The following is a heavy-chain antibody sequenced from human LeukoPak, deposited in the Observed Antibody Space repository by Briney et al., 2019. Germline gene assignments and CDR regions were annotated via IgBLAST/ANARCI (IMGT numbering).Heavy chain of an antibody. CDR1: GFNFDRYT. CDR2: AGWAGGTT. Sequence: GGSLRLSCATSGFNFDRYTIHWVRQAPRKGLEWVSLAGWAGGTTFYSDSVRGRFTISRDSGRKSVYLQMNSLTTDDTAFYFCAKELDTMFFDYWGQGALVTVSS. D-gene: IGHD3-10*02. CDR3: AKELDTMFFDY. V-gene: IGHV3-43*01. J-gene: IGHJ4*02.